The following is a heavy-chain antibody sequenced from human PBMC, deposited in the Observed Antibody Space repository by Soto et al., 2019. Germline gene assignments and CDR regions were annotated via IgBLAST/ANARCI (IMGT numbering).Heavy chain of an antibody. Sequence: GGSLRLSCAASGFTLSSYGMHWVRQAPGKGLEWVAVISYDGSNKYYADSVKGRFTISRDNTKNTLYLQMNSLRAEDTAVYYCAPWFGAFDYWGQGTLVTVS. J-gene: IGHJ4*02. D-gene: IGHD3-10*01. CDR3: APWFGAFDY. CDR1: GFTLSSYG. V-gene: IGHV3-30*03. CDR2: ISYDGSNK.